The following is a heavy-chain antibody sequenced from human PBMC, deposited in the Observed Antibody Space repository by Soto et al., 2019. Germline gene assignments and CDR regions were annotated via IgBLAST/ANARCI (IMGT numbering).Heavy chain of an antibody. CDR2: ISGSGGST. J-gene: IGHJ6*03. V-gene: IGHV3-23*01. D-gene: IGHD6-6*01. Sequence: GGSLRLSCAASGFTFSSYAMSWVRQAPGKGLEWVSAISGSGGSTYYADSVKGRFTISRDNSKNTLYLQMNSLRAEDTAVYYCAKDHYSSLQHRYYYYYYMDVWGKGTTVTVSS. CDR3: AKDHYSSLQHRYYYYYYMDV. CDR1: GFTFSSYA.